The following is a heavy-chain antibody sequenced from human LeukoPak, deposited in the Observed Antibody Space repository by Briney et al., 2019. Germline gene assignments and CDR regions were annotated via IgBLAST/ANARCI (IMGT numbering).Heavy chain of an antibody. Sequence: GGSLRLSCAASGFTFSSYSMNWVRQAPGKGLEWVSFISGSSSYIYYADSLRGRFTISRDNAKNSLHLQMNSLRAEDTAVYYCARARQGSGYDSSDYWGQGTLVTISS. D-gene: IGHD5-12*01. J-gene: IGHJ4*02. CDR2: ISGSSSYI. V-gene: IGHV3-21*01. CDR3: ARARQGSGYDSSDY. CDR1: GFTFSSYS.